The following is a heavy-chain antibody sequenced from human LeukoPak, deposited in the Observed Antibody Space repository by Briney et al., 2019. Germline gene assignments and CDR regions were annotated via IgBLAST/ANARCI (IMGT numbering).Heavy chain of an antibody. CDR2: INPNSGGT. Sequence: ASVKVSCKASGYTFTGYYMHWVRQAPGQGLEWMGWINPNSGGTNYAQKFQGRVTMTRDTSISTAYMELSRLRSDDTAVYYCARDRGTPGPSSGWFDYWGQGTLVTVSS. V-gene: IGHV1-2*02. D-gene: IGHD6-19*01. CDR3: ARDRGTPGPSSGWFDY. J-gene: IGHJ4*02. CDR1: GYTFTGYY.